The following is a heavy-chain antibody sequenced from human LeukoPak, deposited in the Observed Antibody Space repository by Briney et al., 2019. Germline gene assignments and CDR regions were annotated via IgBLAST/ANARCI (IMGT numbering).Heavy chain of an antibody. CDR3: AREWSIRGVNSYGMDA. CDR1: GGSISSYY. Sequence: SETLSLTCTVSGGSISSYYWAWIRQPPGKGLGWIGYIYYSGSTNYNPSLKSRVTISVDTSKNHFSLKLSSVTAADTAVYYCAREWSIRGVNSYGMDAWGKGTTVTVSS. J-gene: IGHJ6*04. D-gene: IGHD3-10*01. V-gene: IGHV4-59*01. CDR2: IYYSGST.